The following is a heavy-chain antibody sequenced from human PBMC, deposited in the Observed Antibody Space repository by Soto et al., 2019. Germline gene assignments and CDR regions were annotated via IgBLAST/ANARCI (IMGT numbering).Heavy chain of an antibody. D-gene: IGHD5-12*01. CDR1: GFTFGDYA. CDR2: IRSKAYGGTT. Sequence: DVQLVESGGGLVQPGRSLRLSCTASGFTFGDYAMSWFRQAPGKGLEWVGFIRSKAYGGTTEYAAYVKGRFTISRDDSKSIAYLQMNSLKTEDTAVYYCTSDWVYSGYDKFDYWGQGTLVTVSS. J-gene: IGHJ4*02. V-gene: IGHV3-49*03. CDR3: TSDWVYSGYDKFDY.